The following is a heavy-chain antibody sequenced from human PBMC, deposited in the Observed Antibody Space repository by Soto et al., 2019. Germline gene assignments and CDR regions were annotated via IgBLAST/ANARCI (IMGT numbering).Heavy chain of an antibody. J-gene: IGHJ3*02. CDR2: IDPSDSYT. CDR1: GYSFTSYW. Sequence: GESLKISCKGSGYSFTSYWISWVSQMPGKGLEWMGRIDPSDSYTNYSPSFQGHVTISADESISTAYLQWSSLKASDTAMYYCARLPKIPPHAFDIWGQGTMVT. CDR3: ARLPKIPPHAFDI. V-gene: IGHV5-10-1*01.